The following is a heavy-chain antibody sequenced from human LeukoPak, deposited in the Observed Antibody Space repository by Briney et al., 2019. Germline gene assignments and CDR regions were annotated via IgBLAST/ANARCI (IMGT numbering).Heavy chain of an antibody. Sequence: PSETLSLTCAVSGYSISSGYYWGWIRQPPGKGLEWIGSIYHSGSTYYNPSLKSRVTISVDTSKNQFSLKLSSVTAADTAVCYCARKTLQLWGYYFDYWGQGTLVAVSS. CDR3: ARKTLQLWGYYFDY. CDR2: IYHSGST. D-gene: IGHD5-18*01. J-gene: IGHJ4*02. CDR1: GYSISSGYY. V-gene: IGHV4-38-2*01.